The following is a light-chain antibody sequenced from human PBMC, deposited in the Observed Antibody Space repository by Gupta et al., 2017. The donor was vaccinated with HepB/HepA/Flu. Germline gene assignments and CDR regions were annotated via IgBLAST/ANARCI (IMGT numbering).Light chain of an antibody. Sequence: GAPGQRVTISCTGSSSNIGARFDVHWYQHLPGTAPKLLIYGNNDRPSGIPDRFSGSKSGTSASLAITGLQAEEEADYYCQSYDSGLSGHVLFGGGTKLTVL. CDR1: SSNIGARFD. CDR3: QSYDSGLSGHVL. CDR2: GNN. V-gene: IGLV1-40*01. J-gene: IGLJ2*01.